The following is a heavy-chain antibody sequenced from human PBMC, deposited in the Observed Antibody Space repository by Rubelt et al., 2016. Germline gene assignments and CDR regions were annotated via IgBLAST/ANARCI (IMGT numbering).Heavy chain of an antibody. J-gene: IGHJ4*02. CDR3: ARVPYGDYVWGLLGY. V-gene: IGHV3-30*04. D-gene: IGHD3-16*01. CDR2: ISYDGSNK. CDR1: GFTFSSYA. Sequence: RSLRLSCAASGFTFSSYAMHWVRQAPGKGLEWVAVISYDGSNKYYADSVKGRFTISRDNSKNTLYLQMNSLRAGDTAVYYCARVPYGDYVWGLLGYWGQGTLVTGSS.